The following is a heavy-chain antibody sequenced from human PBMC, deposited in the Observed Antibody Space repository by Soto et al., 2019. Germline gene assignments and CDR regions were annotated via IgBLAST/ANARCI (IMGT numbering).Heavy chain of an antibody. D-gene: IGHD3-16*01. Sequence: HPGGSLRLSCAATGFTFSNYWMHWVRQVPEKGLVWVSHINSDGSSATYADSVRGRFTISRDNAGTTLYLQMNSLRAEDTGVYYCARPSPGLLGAFDIWGHGTLVTVSS. CDR1: GFTFSNYW. CDR2: INSDGSSA. V-gene: IGHV3-74*01. CDR3: ARPSPGLLGAFDI. J-gene: IGHJ3*02.